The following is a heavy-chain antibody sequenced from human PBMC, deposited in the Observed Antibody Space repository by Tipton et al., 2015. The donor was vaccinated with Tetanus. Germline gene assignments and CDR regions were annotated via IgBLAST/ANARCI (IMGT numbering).Heavy chain of an antibody. CDR1: GYNFGSYW. CDR2: IYPDDSQT. CDR3: ARLAHGDKEAGVH. V-gene: IGHV5-51*01. Sequence: QLVQSGAEVKKPGESLKISCKASGYNFGSYWIAWVRQTPGKGLEWMGIIYPDDSQTTYSPSFRGQVTISADKDTSTAFLQWSTLRASDTAMYYCARLAHGDKEAGVHWGQGTLVTVSS. J-gene: IGHJ4*02. D-gene: IGHD4-23*01.